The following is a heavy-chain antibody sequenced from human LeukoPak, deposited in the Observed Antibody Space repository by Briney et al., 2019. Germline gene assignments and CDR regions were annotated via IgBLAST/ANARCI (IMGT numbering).Heavy chain of an antibody. CDR1: GGAFSGYY. V-gene: IGHV4-34*01. Sequence: SETLSLTCAVYGGAFSGYYWSWIRQPPGKGLEWIGEINHSGSTNYNPSLKNRVTISIDTSKIQFSLKLSSVTAADTAVYYCARASGSYWWFDSWGQGTLVTVSS. D-gene: IGHD1-26*01. CDR2: INHSGST. J-gene: IGHJ5*01. CDR3: ARASGSYWWFDS.